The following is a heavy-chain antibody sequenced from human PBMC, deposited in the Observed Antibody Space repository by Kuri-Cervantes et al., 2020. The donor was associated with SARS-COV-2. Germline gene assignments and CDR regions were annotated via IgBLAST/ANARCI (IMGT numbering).Heavy chain of an antibody. V-gene: IGHV4-39*07. CDR3: ASQDDTSGFYYAYDY. J-gene: IGHJ4*02. CDR2: IFHTGNT. Sequence: ESLKISCTVSGGSVSSGTYYWSWIRQPPGKGLEWIGNIFHTGNTYYNPSLKSRVTISGDTSKNQVSLKLSSVTAADTAVYYCASQDDTSGFYYAYDYWGQGTLVTVSS. CDR1: GGSVSSGTYY. D-gene: IGHD3-22*01.